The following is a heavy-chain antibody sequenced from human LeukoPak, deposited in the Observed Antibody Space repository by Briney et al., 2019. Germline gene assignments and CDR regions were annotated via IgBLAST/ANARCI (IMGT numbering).Heavy chain of an antibody. V-gene: IGHV3-48*01. CDR1: GFTFSSYS. CDR2: ISSSSSTI. D-gene: IGHD6-13*01. Sequence: PGGSLRLSCAASGFTFSSYSMNWVRQAPGKGLEWVSYISSSSSTIYYADSVKGRFTISRDNAKNSLYLQMNSLRAEDTAVYYCARGSYSSSWYWGEEYYYMDVWGKGTTVTVSS. CDR3: ARGSYSSSWYWGEEYYYMDV. J-gene: IGHJ6*03.